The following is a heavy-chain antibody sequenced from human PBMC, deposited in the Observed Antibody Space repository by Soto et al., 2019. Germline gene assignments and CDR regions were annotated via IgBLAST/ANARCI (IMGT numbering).Heavy chain of an antibody. Sequence: GGSLRLSCAASGFTFSSYSMNWVRQAPGKGLEWVSSISSSSSYIYYADSVKGRFTISRDNAKNSLYLQMNSLRAEDTAVYYCTQDKGVGWNYDPYGFFRTYYYYYMDVWGKGTTVTVSS. CDR3: TQDKGVGWNYDPYGFFRTYYYYYMDV. J-gene: IGHJ6*03. CDR1: GFTFSSYS. CDR2: ISSSSSYI. D-gene: IGHD1-7*01. V-gene: IGHV3-21*01.